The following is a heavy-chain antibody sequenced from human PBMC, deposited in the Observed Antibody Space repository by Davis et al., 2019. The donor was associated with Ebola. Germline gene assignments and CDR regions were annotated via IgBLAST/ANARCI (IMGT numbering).Heavy chain of an antibody. CDR2: IDPNAGTT. V-gene: IGHV1-46*01. CDR1: GYTFTNYY. J-gene: IGHJ4*02. Sequence: ASVKVSCKASGYTFTNYYIHWVRQAPGQGLEWMGIIDPNAGTTSYTQKFQDRVIMTRDTSTTTVYIELSSLRSDDTAVYYCARAYSGYDYWGQGTLVTVSS. CDR3: ARAYSGYDY. D-gene: IGHD5-12*01.